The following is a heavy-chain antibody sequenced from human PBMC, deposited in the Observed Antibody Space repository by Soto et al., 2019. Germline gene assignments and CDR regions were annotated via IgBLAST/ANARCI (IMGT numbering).Heavy chain of an antibody. CDR1: GFTFSSYW. Sequence: GGSLRLSCAASGFTFSSYWMSWVRQAPGKGLEWVANIKQDGSEKYYVDSVKGRFTISRDNAKNSLYLQMNSLRAEDTAVYYCARTRGPRHYYYYYMDVWGKGTTVTVSS. CDR3: ARTRGPRHYYYYYMDV. V-gene: IGHV3-7*01. CDR2: IKQDGSEK. J-gene: IGHJ6*03.